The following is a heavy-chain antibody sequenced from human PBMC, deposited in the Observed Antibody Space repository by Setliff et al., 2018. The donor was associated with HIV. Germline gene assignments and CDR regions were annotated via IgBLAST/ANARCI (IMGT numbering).Heavy chain of an antibody. V-gene: IGHV1-8*01. CDR2: MNPKSGNT. CDR3: ARGYCSSTSCYGIYYFDN. D-gene: IGHD2-2*01. J-gene: IGHJ4*02. CDR1: GYNFTSHD. Sequence: ASVKVSCKASGYNFTSHDINWVQQAPGQGLEWMGWMNPKSGNTGYARKFQGRVTMTRKTSISTAYMELRSLRSDDTAVYYCARGYCSSTSCYGIYYFDNWGQGTPVTVSS.